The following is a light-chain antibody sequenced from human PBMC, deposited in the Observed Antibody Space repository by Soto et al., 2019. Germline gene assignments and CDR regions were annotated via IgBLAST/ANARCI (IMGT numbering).Light chain of an antibody. Sequence: DIVLTQSPATLSLSPGDTATLSCRADQNIRNFLAWYQQKPGQAPRLLIYDTYNRATVVPARFRGSGSGTDFTLTISSLEPEDFAVYYCHQRSNWPLTFGGGTKVEIK. CDR3: HQRSNWPLT. CDR2: DTY. J-gene: IGKJ4*01. V-gene: IGKV3-11*01. CDR1: QNIRNF.